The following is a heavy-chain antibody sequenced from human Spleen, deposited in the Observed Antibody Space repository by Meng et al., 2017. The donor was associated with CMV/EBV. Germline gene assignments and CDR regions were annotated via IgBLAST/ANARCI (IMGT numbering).Heavy chain of an antibody. CDR3: ARIEASGVDALDV. D-gene: IGHD7-27*01. J-gene: IGHJ6*02. Sequence: SGPTLVKPTQSHTLTCTFSGFSLNTRGMCVTWVRQPPGKALEWLEHIDWDGDEFKTPSLKTRLTISKNTTKNQEVLTMANMDPLATDTYYCARIEASGVDALDVWGQGTTVTVSS. V-gene: IGHV2-70*13. CDR2: IDWDGDE. CDR1: GFSLNTRGMC.